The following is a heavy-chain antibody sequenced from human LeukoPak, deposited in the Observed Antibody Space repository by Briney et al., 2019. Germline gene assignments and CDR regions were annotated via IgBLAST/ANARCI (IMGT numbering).Heavy chain of an antibody. CDR3: AKDTDFWSGSSSDFDY. CDR1: GFTFSSYA. D-gene: IGHD3-3*01. CDR2: ISGSGGST. V-gene: IGHV3-23*01. J-gene: IGHJ4*02. Sequence: GGPLRLSCAASGFTFSSYAMSWVRQAPGKGLEWVSAISGSGGSTYYADSVKGRFTISRDNSKNTLYLQMNSLRAEDTAVYYCAKDTDFWSGSSSDFDYWGQGTLVTVSS.